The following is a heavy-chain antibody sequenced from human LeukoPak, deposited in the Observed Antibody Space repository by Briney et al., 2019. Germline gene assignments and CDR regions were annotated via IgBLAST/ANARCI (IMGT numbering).Heavy chain of an antibody. CDR3: ARGGQGDGYSADEAFDF. CDR1: GDSVSGNSTA. Sequence: SQTLSLTCAISGDSVSGNSTAYNWIRQSPSRGLEWLGRTYYRSKWYNDYAVSVKSRIIINPDTSKDQLSLQLKSVTPEDTAVYYCARGGQGDGYSADEAFDFWGQGTMVTVSS. J-gene: IGHJ3*01. D-gene: IGHD5-24*01. CDR2: TYYRSKWYN. V-gene: IGHV6-1*01.